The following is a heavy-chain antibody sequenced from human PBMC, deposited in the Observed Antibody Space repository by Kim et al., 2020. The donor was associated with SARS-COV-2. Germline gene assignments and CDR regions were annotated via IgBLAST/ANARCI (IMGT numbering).Heavy chain of an antibody. Sequence: GGSLRLSCAASGFTFSSYGMHWVRQAPGKGLEWVAVISYDGSNKNYADSVKGRFTISRHKSKNTLYLQMNSLRAEDTAVYYCAKESGSGSYYGWTYYYYGMDVWGQGTTVTVSS. V-gene: IGHV3-30*18. CDR2: ISYDGSNK. D-gene: IGHD3-10*01. J-gene: IGHJ6*02. CDR3: AKESGSGSYYGWTYYYYGMDV. CDR1: GFTFSSYG.